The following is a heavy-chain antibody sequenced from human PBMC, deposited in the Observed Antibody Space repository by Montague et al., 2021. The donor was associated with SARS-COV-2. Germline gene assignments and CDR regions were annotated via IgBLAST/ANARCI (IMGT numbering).Heavy chain of an antibody. V-gene: IGHV4-4*02. Sequence: SETLSLTCAVYGDSISADHWCSWVQHPPELQSPRDVVCHHTGSNKYKPSLKSRVSMSVDKSWNQFSLRLTSVTAADTAIYYRARKGSGRSDLAYWGQRTLVTVSS. CDR3: ARKGSGRSDLAY. J-gene: IGHJ4*02. CDR1: GDSISADHW. CDR2: CHHTGSN. D-gene: IGHD1-26*01.